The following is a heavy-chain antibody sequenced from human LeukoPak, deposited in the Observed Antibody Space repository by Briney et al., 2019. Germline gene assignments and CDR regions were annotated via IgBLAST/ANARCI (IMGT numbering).Heavy chain of an antibody. CDR1: VGTFSSYA. V-gene: IGHV1-69*01. D-gene: IGHD1-14*01. Sequence: SVKLSCKASVGTFSSYAISWVRQAPGQGLEWMGGIIPIFGTANYAQKFQGRVTITADESTSTAYMELSSLRSEDTAVYYCARGTLWSHAFDIWGQGTMVTVSS. CDR3: ARGTLWSHAFDI. CDR2: IIPIFGTA. J-gene: IGHJ3*02.